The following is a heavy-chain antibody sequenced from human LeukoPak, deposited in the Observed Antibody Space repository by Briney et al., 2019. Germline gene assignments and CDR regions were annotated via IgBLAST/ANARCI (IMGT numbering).Heavy chain of an antibody. CDR1: RYTFTSYA. V-gene: IGHV7-4-1*02. CDR2: INTNTGNP. Sequence: ASVKVSCKASRYTFTSYAMNWVRQAPGQGLEWMGWINTNTGNPTYAQGFTGRFVFSLDTSVSTAYLQISSLKAEDTAVYYCARDPTPGDQAGQLVNDYWGQGTLVTVSS. D-gene: IGHD6-13*01. J-gene: IGHJ4*02. CDR3: ARDPTPGDQAGQLVNDY.